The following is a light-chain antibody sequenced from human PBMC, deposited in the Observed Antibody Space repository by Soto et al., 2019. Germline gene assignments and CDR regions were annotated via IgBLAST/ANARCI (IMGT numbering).Light chain of an antibody. CDR1: QGISSY. Sequence: DLQLTQSPSFLSASVGDRVTITCRASQGISSYLAWYQQKPGKAPKLLTYAVSTLQSGVPSRFSGSGSGTEFTLTISSLQPEDFATYYCQQLNTYPLTFGGGTKVEIK. V-gene: IGKV1-9*01. J-gene: IGKJ4*01. CDR2: AVS. CDR3: QQLNTYPLT.